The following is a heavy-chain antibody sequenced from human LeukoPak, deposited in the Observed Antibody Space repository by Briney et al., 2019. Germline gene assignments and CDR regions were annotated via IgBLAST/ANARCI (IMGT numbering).Heavy chain of an antibody. CDR1: GGSFSGYY. Sequence: SETLSLTCAVYGGSFSGYYWSWIRQPPGKGLEWIGEINHSGSTNYNPSLKSRVTISVDTSKNQFSLKLSSVTAADTAVYYCARESWRYYGSGSYSVFDYWGQGTLVTVSS. CDR2: INHSGST. CDR3: ARESWRYYGSGSYSVFDY. J-gene: IGHJ4*02. V-gene: IGHV4-34*01. D-gene: IGHD3-10*01.